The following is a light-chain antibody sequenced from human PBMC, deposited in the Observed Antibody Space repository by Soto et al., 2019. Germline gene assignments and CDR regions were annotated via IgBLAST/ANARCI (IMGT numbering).Light chain of an antibody. CDR3: QQRSNWPPIT. CDR1: QSVKTF. CDR2: DAS. J-gene: IGKJ5*01. V-gene: IGKV3-11*01. Sequence: EIVLTHSPSTLALSPGRRATLSCRASQSVKTFLVWYQHRPGQAPRVLIYDASHRASGIPARFSGSGSGTDFTLTISSLETEDAALYYCQQRSNWPPITFGHGTRLEIK.